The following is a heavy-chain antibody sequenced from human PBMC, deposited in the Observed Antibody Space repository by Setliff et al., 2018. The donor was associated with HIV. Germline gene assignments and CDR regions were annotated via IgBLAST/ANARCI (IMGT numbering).Heavy chain of an antibody. CDR3: VADYRGNSILDS. CDR1: GYTFTSYG. Sequence: ASVKVSCKASGYTFTSYGITWVRQAPGQGLEWMGWISAYNANTNYTQKLQDRVTLTRDTSTSTAYMELRSLTSDDTAVYYCVADYRGNSILDSWGQGTLVTVSS. D-gene: IGHD2-21*02. J-gene: IGHJ4*02. CDR2: ISAYNANT. V-gene: IGHV1-18*01.